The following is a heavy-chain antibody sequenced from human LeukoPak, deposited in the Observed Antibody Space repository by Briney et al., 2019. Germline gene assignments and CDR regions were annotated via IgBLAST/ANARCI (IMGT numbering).Heavy chain of an antibody. J-gene: IGHJ4*02. V-gene: IGHV3-53*01. Sequence: PGGSLRLSCAASGFTVSNNYMSWVRQAPGKGLEWVSVIYSGGSAYYADSVKGRFTIPRDNSKNTVYLQMNSLRAEDTAVYYCARDLNYDSAYWGQGTLVTVSS. CDR3: ARDLNYDSAY. CDR1: GFTVSNNY. CDR2: IYSGGSA. D-gene: IGHD3-22*01.